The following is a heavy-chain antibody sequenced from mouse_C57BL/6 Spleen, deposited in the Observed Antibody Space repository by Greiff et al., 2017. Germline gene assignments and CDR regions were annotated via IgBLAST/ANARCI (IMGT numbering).Heavy chain of an antibody. Sequence: QVQLQQPGAELVMPGASVKLSCKASGYTFTSYWMHWVKQRPGQGLEWIGEIDPSDSYTNYNQKFKGKSTLTVDKSSSTAYMQLSSLTPEDSAVYYCARGYYGSSPLFAYWGQGTLVTVSA. CDR2: IDPSDSYT. D-gene: IGHD1-1*01. J-gene: IGHJ3*01. V-gene: IGHV1-69*01. CDR3: ARGYYGSSPLFAY. CDR1: GYTFTSYW.